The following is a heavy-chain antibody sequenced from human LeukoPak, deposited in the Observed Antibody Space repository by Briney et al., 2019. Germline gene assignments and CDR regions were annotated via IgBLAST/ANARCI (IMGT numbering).Heavy chain of an antibody. CDR1: GYTFTSYD. J-gene: IGHJ3*02. Sequence: GASVKVSCKASGYTFTSYDINWVRQATGQGLEWMGWMNPNSGNTGYAQKFQGRVTMTRNTSISTAYMELSSLRSEDTAVYYCARRAHCSGGSCWQNGDAFDIWGQGTMVTVSS. V-gene: IGHV1-8*01. CDR2: MNPNSGNT. CDR3: ARRAHCSGGSCWQNGDAFDI. D-gene: IGHD2-15*01.